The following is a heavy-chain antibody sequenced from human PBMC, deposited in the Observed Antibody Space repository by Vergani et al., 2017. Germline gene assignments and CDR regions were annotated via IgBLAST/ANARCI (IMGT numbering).Heavy chain of an antibody. CDR1: GFTFSSYE. V-gene: IGHV3-48*03. Sequence: EVQLVESGGGLVQPGGSLRLSCAASGFTFSSYEMNWVRQAPGKGLEWVSYISSSGSTIYYADSVKGRFTISRDNAKNSLYLQMHSLRAEDTAVYYCARGSAAFYYYYYVDVWGKGTTVTVSS. CDR2: ISSSGSTI. CDR3: ARGSAAFYYYYYVDV. D-gene: IGHD2-2*01. J-gene: IGHJ6*03.